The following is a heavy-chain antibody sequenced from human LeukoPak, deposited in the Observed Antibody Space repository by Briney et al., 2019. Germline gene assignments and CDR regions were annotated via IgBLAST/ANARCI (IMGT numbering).Heavy chain of an antibody. J-gene: IGHJ1*01. CDR1: GFTFRTYG. V-gene: IGHV3-30*02. D-gene: IGHD3-16*01. CDR3: ANGGGYFLH. CDR2: IRFDGNTE. Sequence: GGSLRLSCLASGFTFRTYGMHWVRQAPGKGLEWVAFIRFDGNTEEYADSVGGRFTVSRDNAKNTLYLQMDTLRPEDTALYYCANGGGYFLHWGQGTLVTVAS.